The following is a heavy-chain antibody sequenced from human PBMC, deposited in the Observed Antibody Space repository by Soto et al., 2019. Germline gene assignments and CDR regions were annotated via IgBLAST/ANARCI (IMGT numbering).Heavy chain of an antibody. CDR1: GGSFRGYY. Sequence: SETLSLTCAVYGGSFRGYYWSWIRQPPGKGLEWIGEIDHRGSTNYNPSLKCRVTISVDTSKNQFSLKLSSVTAADTAVYYCARVTDRWGQGTLVTVSS. J-gene: IGHJ5*02. CDR3: ARVTDR. V-gene: IGHV4-34*01. CDR2: IDHRGST.